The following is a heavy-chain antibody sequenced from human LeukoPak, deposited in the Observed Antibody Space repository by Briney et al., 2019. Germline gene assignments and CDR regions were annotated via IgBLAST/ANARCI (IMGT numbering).Heavy chain of an antibody. CDR3: VRAVRAVSNY. Sequence: GGSLRLSCAASGFTFSSYWMSWVRQAPGKGLEWVANINQDGSEKYYVDSVKGRFTISRDNAKNSLYLQMDSLRAEDTALYYCVRAVRAVSNYWGQGTLVTVSS. CDR1: GFTFSSYW. D-gene: IGHD6-19*01. V-gene: IGHV3-7*01. CDR2: INQDGSEK. J-gene: IGHJ4*02.